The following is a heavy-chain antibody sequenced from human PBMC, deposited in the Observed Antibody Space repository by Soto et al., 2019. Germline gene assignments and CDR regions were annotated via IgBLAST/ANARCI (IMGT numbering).Heavy chain of an antibody. V-gene: IGHV1-46*01. J-gene: IGHJ6*02. CDR1: GYTFTSYY. CDR3: AVGGNYLGMAV. Sequence: QVQLVQSGAEVKKPGSSVKVSCKASGYTFTSYYMHWVRLAPGQGLEWMGIINPDGGGTSYAQQFQGRVIMTMDTSTSTVYMEMSSLRAEDTAVYYCAVGGNYLGMAVWGQWTKVTVSS. CDR2: INPDGGGT.